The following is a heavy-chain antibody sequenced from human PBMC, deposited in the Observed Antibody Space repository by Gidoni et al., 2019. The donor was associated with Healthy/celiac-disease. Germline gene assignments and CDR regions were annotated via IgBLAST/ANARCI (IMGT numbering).Heavy chain of an antibody. CDR2: IIPICGTA. CDR3: ARSADCSSTSCYYYYMDV. Sequence: QVQLVQSGAEVKKPGSSVKVSCKASGGTFSSYASSWVRQAPGQGLEWMGGIIPICGTANYAQKCQGRVTITADESTSTAYMELSSLRSEDTAVYYCARSADCSSTSCYYYYMDVWGKGTTVTVSS. V-gene: IGHV1-69*01. CDR1: GGTFSSYA. D-gene: IGHD2-2*01. J-gene: IGHJ6*03.